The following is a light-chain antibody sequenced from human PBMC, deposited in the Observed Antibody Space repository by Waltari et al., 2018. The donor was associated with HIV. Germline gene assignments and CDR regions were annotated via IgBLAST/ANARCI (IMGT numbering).Light chain of an antibody. CDR2: RNT. CDR3: QSYDSSLSGVV. Sequence: QSVLTQPPSVSGAPGQRVTISCTGSTSNIGAGFDVPWYQQLPGTAPKRLIYRNTHRPSGVPDRFAGSKSGTSASLAITGLQAEDEADYYCQSYDSSLSGVVFGGGTKLTVL. J-gene: IGLJ2*01. CDR1: TSNIGAGFD. V-gene: IGLV1-40*01.